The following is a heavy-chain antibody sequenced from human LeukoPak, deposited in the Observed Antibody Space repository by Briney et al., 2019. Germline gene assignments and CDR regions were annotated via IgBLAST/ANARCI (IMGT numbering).Heavy chain of an antibody. J-gene: IGHJ6*02. CDR3: ARPRIQLVYYYGMDV. CDR1: GFTFDDYA. V-gene: IGHV3-9*01. D-gene: IGHD5-18*01. CDR2: ISWNSGSI. Sequence: GRSLRLSCAASGFTFDDYAMHWVRQAPGKGLEWVSGISWNSGSIGYADSVKGRFTISRDNAKNSLYLQMNSLRAEDTAVYYCARPRIQLVYYYGMDVWGQGTTVTVSS.